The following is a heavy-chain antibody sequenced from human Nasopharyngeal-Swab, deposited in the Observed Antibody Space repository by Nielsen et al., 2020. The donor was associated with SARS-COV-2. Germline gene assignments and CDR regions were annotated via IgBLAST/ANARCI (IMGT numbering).Heavy chain of an antibody. CDR3: ARDRSVGYGMDV. V-gene: IGHV3-21*01. J-gene: IGHJ6*02. CDR1: GFTFSCYS. Sequence: GEAMKISCAASGFTFSCYSMNWVRQAPGKGLEWVSSISSSSSYIYYADSVKGRFTISRDNAKNSLYLQMNSLRAEDTAVYYCARDRSVGYGMDVWGQGTTVTVSS. D-gene: IGHD2-15*01. CDR2: ISSSSSYI.